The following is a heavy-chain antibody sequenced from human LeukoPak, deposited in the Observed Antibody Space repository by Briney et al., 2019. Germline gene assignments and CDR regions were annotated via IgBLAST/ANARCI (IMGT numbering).Heavy chain of an antibody. V-gene: IGHV3-30*02. CDR2: IWYGGSNK. CDR3: AKGKEKFYGSGSSFDY. D-gene: IGHD3-10*01. J-gene: IGHJ4*02. Sequence: PGGSLRLSCAASGFTFSSYGMHWVRQAPGKGLEWVAVIWYGGSNKYYADSVKGRFTISRDNSKNTLYLQMNSLRAEDTAVYYCAKGKEKFYGSGSSFDYWGQGTLVTVSS. CDR1: GFTFSSYG.